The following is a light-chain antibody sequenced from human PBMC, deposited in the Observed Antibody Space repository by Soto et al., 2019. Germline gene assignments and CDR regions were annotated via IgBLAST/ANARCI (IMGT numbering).Light chain of an antibody. Sequence: DIQMTQSPSTLSASVVDRVTITCRASQSISSWLAWYQQRPGKAPKLLIYDASSLESGVPSRFSGSGSGTEFTLTISSLQPDDFATYYCQKYNSAPRTFGQGTKVDIK. J-gene: IGKJ1*01. CDR1: QSISSW. CDR2: DAS. CDR3: QKYNSAPRT. V-gene: IGKV1-5*01.